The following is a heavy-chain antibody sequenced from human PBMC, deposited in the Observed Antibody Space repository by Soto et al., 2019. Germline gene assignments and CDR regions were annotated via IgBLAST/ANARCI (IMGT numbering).Heavy chain of an antibody. J-gene: IGHJ4*02. V-gene: IGHV4-59*08. CDR3: ARQVGSSWPFDY. CDR2: IYYSGST. D-gene: IGHD6-13*01. Sequence: QVQLQESGPGLVKPSETLSLTCTVSGGSISSYYWSWIRQPPGKGLEWIGYIYYSGSTNYNPSLNSRVTTSVDTSKNQFSLKLSSVTAADTAVYYCARQVGSSWPFDYWGQGTLVTVSS. CDR1: GGSISSYY.